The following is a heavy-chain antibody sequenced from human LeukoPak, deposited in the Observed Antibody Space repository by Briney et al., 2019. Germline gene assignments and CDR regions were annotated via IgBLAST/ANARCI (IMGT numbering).Heavy chain of an antibody. J-gene: IGHJ3*02. CDR2: IYPGDSDT. CDR1: GYSFTSYW. Sequence: GESLKISCKGSGYSFTSYWTGWVRQMPGKGLEWMGIIYPGDSDTRYSPSFQGQVTVSADKSISTTYLQWSSLKASDTAMYYCASAIAVAGHDAFDIWGQGTMVTVSS. D-gene: IGHD6-19*01. CDR3: ASAIAVAGHDAFDI. V-gene: IGHV5-51*01.